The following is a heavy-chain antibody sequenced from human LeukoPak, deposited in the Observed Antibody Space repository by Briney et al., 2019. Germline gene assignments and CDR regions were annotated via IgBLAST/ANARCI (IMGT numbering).Heavy chain of an antibody. CDR2: INHSGST. CDR3: ARVSSGKYYDFWSGRRKNNWFDP. V-gene: IGHV4-34*01. J-gene: IGHJ5*02. CDR1: GGSFSGYY. Sequence: SETLSLTCAVYGGSFSGYYWSWIRQPPGKGLEWIGEINHSGSTNYHPSLKSRVTISVDTSKNQFSLKLSSVTAADTAVYYCARVSSGKYYDFWSGRRKNNWFDPWGQGTLVTVSS. D-gene: IGHD3-3*01.